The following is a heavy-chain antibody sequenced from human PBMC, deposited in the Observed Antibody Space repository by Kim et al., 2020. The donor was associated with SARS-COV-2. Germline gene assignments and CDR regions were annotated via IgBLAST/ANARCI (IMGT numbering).Heavy chain of an antibody. CDR3: ARLRGIVGATTGTDFVY. CDR2: IYYSGST. V-gene: IGHV4-39*01. J-gene: IGHJ4*02. Sequence: SETLSLTCTVSGGSISSSSYYWGWIRQPPGKGLEWIGSIYYSGSTYYNPSLKSRVTISIDTSKNQFSLKLSSVTAADTAVYYCARLRGIVGATTGTDFVYWGQGTLGTVSS. CDR1: GGSISSSSYY. D-gene: IGHD1-26*01.